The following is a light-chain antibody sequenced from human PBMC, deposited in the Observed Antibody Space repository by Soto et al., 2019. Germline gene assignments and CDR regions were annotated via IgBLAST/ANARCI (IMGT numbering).Light chain of an antibody. CDR3: QQCHIWPRT. CDR1: QSVGSN. Sequence: EIVMTQSPATLSVSPGERATLSCRASQSVGSNLAWYQQKPGQAPRLLIYGASTRATGIPARFSGSGSGTEFTLTISSLQSEDFVVYYCQQCHIWPRTFGQGTKVEIK. J-gene: IGKJ1*01. V-gene: IGKV3-15*01. CDR2: GAS.